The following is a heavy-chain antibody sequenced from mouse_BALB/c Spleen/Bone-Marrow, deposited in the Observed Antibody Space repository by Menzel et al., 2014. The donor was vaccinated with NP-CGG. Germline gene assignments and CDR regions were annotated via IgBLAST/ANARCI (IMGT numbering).Heavy chain of an antibody. CDR2: ISDGGSYT. CDR3: ANWAY. Sequence: EVMLVESGGGLVKPGGSLKLSCAAPGFTFSDYYMYWVRQTPEKRLEWVATISDGGSYTYYPDSVKGRFTISRDNAKNNPYLQMSSLKSEDTAMYYCANWAYWGQGTLVTVSA. D-gene: IGHD4-1*01. V-gene: IGHV5-4*02. J-gene: IGHJ3*01. CDR1: GFTFSDYY.